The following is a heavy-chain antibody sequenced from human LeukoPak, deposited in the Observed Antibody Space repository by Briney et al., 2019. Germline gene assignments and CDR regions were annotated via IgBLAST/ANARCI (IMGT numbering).Heavy chain of an antibody. CDR2: AFYSGST. D-gene: IGHD3-3*01. Sequence: PETLSLTCTVSGGFVTSNDFYWGWIRQPPGGGLEWIGAAFYSGSTYYNPSLKSRATISVDTSKNQFSLKLTSVTAADTAVYYCADYDVSSGRPLDPWGQGTVVTVSS. J-gene: IGHJ5*02. CDR3: ADYDVSSGRPLDP. V-gene: IGHV4-39*01. CDR1: GGFVTSNDFY.